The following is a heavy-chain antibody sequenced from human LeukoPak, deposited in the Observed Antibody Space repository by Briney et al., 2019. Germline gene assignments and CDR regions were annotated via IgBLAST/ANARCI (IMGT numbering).Heavy chain of an antibody. J-gene: IGHJ3*02. V-gene: IGHV4-59*08. CDR1: GRSISSYD. CDR2: IYYGEST. CDR3: ARQVGYYDRSAFDI. Sequence: SETLSLTCTVSGRSISSYDWSWIRQPPGKGLEWVGYIYYGESTNYNPSLKSRVTISVDTSKNQFSLKLCSVTAADTAVYFCARQVGYYDRSAFDIWGQGTMVTVSS. D-gene: IGHD3-22*01.